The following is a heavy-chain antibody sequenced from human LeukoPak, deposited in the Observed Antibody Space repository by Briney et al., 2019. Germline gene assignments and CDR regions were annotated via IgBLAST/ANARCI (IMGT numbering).Heavy chain of an antibody. CDR3: SPGTYTYDY. J-gene: IGHJ4*02. CDR1: GYTFTAYY. V-gene: IGHV1-2*02. Sequence: SVKVSCKAPGYTFTAYYMHWVRQAPGQGLEWMGWINPNSGDTTYAQKFQDRVTMTRDTSISTAYMELSSLRSDDTAVYYCSPGTYTYDYWGQGTLVTVSS. D-gene: IGHD3-16*01. CDR2: INPNSGDT.